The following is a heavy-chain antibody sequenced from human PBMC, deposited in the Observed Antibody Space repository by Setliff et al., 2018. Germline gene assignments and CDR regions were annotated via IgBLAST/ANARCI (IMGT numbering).Heavy chain of an antibody. Sequence: SETLSLTCIVSGASITSDAYYWSWVRQHPGKGLEWIGYIYYSGSTYYNPSLKSRVTISVDTSKNQFSLKLSSVTAADTAVYYCARPPAGLGNWYFDLWGRGTLVTVSS. J-gene: IGHJ2*01. V-gene: IGHV4-30-4*08. CDR2: IYYSGST. CDR1: GASITSDAYY. D-gene: IGHD7-27*01. CDR3: ARPPAGLGNWYFDL.